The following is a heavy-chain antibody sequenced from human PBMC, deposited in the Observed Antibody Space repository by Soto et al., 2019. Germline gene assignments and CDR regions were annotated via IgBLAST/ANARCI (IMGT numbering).Heavy chain of an antibody. Sequence: ASVKVSCKASGYTFTSYYMHWVRQAPGQGLEWMGIINPSGGSTSYAQKFQGRVTMTRDTSTSTVYMELSSLRSEDTAVYYCARAYDYVWGSYRSGYYFYYWGQGTLVTVSS. CDR2: INPSGGST. V-gene: IGHV1-46*01. J-gene: IGHJ4*02. CDR1: GYTFTSYY. CDR3: ARAYDYVWGSYRSGYYFYY. D-gene: IGHD3-16*02.